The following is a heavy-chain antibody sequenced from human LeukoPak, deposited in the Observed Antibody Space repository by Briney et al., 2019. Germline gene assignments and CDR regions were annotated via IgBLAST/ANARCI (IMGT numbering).Heavy chain of an antibody. D-gene: IGHD3-3*01. CDR1: GFTFSDYA. CDR2: ISGGGGTT. J-gene: IGHJ4*02. Sequence: GGSLRLSCAASGFTFSDYAIHWVRQAPGQGLEWVSAISGGGGTTYYGDSVKGRFTVSRDNSRNTLYLQMNSLRAEDTAVYYCARDRNDFWSGYHFDCWGQGTLVTVSS. V-gene: IGHV3-23*01. CDR3: ARDRNDFWSGYHFDC.